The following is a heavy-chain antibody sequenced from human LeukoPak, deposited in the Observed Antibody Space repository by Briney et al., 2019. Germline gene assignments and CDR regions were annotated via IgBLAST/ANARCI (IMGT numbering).Heavy chain of an antibody. Sequence: ASETLSLTCAVYGGSFSGYYWSWIRQPPGKGLEWIGEINHSGSTNYNPSLKSRVTISVDTSKNQFSLKLSSVTAADTAVYYCGRAVQLERPPPLIGYYYMDVWGKGTTVTVSS. V-gene: IGHV4-34*01. CDR1: GGSFSGYY. CDR3: GRAVQLERPPPLIGYYYMDV. CDR2: INHSGST. J-gene: IGHJ6*03. D-gene: IGHD1-1*01.